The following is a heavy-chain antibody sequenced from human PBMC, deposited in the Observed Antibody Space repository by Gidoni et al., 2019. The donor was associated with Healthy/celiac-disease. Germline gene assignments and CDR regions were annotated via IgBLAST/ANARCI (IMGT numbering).Heavy chain of an antibody. J-gene: IGHJ3*02. CDR3: ARTEGFVVVVAAYAFDI. D-gene: IGHD2-15*01. V-gene: IGHV4-39*01. CDR2: IYYSGST. Sequence: QLQLQESGPGLVKPSETLSLTCTVSGGSISSSSYYWGWIRQPPGKGLEWIGSIYYSGSTYYNPSLKSRVTISVDTSKNQFSLKLSSVTAADTAVYYCARTEGFVVVVAAYAFDIWGQGTMVTVSS. CDR1: GGSISSSSYY.